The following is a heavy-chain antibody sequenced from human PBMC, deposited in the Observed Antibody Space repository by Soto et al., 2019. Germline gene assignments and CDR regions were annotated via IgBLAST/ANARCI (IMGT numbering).Heavy chain of an antibody. CDR2: ISYDGSNT. V-gene: IGHV3-30-3*01. CDR1: GFTFSNYA. D-gene: IGHD3-22*01. CDR3: ARPPYYYDSSGYYTPHFDY. J-gene: IGHJ4*02. Sequence: RLSCAASGFTFSNYAMHWVRQAPGKGLVWVAVISYDGSNTYYADSVKGRFTISRDNSKNTLYLQMTSLRVEDTAVYYCARPPYYYDSSGYYTPHFDYWGQGTLVTVSS.